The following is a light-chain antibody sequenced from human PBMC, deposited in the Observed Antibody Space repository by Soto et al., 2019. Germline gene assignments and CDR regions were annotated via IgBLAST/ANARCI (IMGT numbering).Light chain of an antibody. J-gene: IGKJ5*01. CDR1: QSVNSNF. CDR2: DAS. V-gene: IGKV3-20*01. CDR3: QQYGTSPQT. Sequence: EVVLTQSPGTLSLSPGERATLSCRASQSVNSNFLAWYQQKPGQAPRLLIYDASSRATGITDRFSGSGSGTDFTLTISRLETEDVAVYHCQQYGTSPQTFGQGTRLEIK.